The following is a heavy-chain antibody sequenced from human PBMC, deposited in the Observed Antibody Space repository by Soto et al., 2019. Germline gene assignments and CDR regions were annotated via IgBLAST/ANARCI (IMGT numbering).Heavy chain of an antibody. V-gene: IGHV4-4*02. Sequence: QVELQESGPGLVKPSGTLSLTCVVSGNSISTTNWWSWVRQSPGKGLEWIGEIYHSGSTNYNPSVKSRVTLSVDTAKNGVSLILSSVTAADTAVYFCARGKSSGPLYYFDTWGQGTLVTVSS. J-gene: IGHJ4*02. D-gene: IGHD6-19*01. CDR3: ARGKSSGPLYYFDT. CDR2: IYHSGST. CDR1: GNSISTTNW.